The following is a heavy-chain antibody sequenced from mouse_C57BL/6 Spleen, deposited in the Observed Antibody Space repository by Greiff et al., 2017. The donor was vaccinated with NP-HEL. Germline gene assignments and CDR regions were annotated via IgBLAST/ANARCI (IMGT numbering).Heavy chain of an antibody. V-gene: IGHV1-53*01. D-gene: IGHD1-1*01. CDR3: ARSGSSYDYAMDY. CDR1: GYTFTSYW. CDR2: INPSNGGT. Sequence: VKLQQPGTELVKPGASVKLSCKASGYTFTSYWMHWVKQRPGQGLEWIGNINPSNGGTNYNEKFKSKATLTVDKSSSTAYMQLSSLTSEDSAVYYCARSGSSYDYAMDYWGQGTSVTVSS. J-gene: IGHJ4*01.